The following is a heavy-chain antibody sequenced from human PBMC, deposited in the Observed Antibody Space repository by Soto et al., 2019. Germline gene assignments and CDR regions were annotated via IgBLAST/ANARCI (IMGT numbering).Heavy chain of an antibody. Sequence: SETLSLTCTVSDGSLSPNYWSWIRQPPGKGLEWIGYIYHSGSTYYNPSLKSRVSISVDTSKNQFSLKLSSVTAADTAVYYCARYCISTSCFPEGCFDLWGQGILVIGSS. D-gene: IGHD2-2*01. CDR1: DGSLSPNY. V-gene: IGHV4-59*04. CDR2: IYHSGST. J-gene: IGHJ5*02. CDR3: ARYCISTSCFPEGCFDL.